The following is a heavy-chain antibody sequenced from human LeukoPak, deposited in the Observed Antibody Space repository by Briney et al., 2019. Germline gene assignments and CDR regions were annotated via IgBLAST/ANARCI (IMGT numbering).Heavy chain of an antibody. CDR2: ISSSSSTI. Sequence: HPGGSLRLSCAASGFTFSSHSMNWVRQAPGKGLEWVSYISSSSSTIYYADSVKGRFTISRDNAKNSLYLQMNSLRAEDTAVYYCARDKGSSSGWYLARYYFDYWGQGTLVTVSS. J-gene: IGHJ4*02. CDR1: GFTFSSHS. V-gene: IGHV3-48*01. CDR3: ARDKGSSSGWYLARYYFDY. D-gene: IGHD6-19*01.